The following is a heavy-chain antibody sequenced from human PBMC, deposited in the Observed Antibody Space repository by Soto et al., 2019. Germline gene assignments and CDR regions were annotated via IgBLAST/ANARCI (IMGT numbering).Heavy chain of an antibody. CDR1: GDSVSSISAA. J-gene: IGHJ6*02. CDR2: TYYRSKWYN. CDR3: ARELNPAAMVSGRNYYYSYAMDV. V-gene: IGHV6-1*01. Sequence: PSQTLSLTCAISGDSVSSISAAWNWIRQSPSRGLELLGRTYYRSKWYNTSAESVKSRITINPDTYKKQFSLQLTSVTPETTAGNYCARELNPAAMVSGRNYYYSYAMDVWGQGTTVTVSS. D-gene: IGHD5-18*01.